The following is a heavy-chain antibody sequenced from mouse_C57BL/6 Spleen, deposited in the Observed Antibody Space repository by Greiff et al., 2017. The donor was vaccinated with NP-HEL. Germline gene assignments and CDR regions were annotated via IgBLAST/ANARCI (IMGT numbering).Heavy chain of an antibody. V-gene: IGHV7-3*01. CDR2: IRNKANGYTT. D-gene: IGHD2-3*01. Sequence: EVQLVESGGGLVQPGGSLSLSCAASGFTFTDYYMSWVRQPPGKALEWLGFIRNKANGYTTEYSASVKGRFAISRDNSQSILYLQMNALRAEDSATYYCASSYDGYFDWYFDVWGTGTTVTVSS. J-gene: IGHJ1*03. CDR1: GFTFTDYY. CDR3: ASSYDGYFDWYFDV.